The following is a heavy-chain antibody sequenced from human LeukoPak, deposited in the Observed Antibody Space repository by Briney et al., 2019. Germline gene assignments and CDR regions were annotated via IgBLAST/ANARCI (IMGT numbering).Heavy chain of an antibody. V-gene: IGHV3-48*02. CDR3: TRGNSNLYPAR. J-gene: IGHJ4*02. CDR1: GFTFSSYS. Sequence: GGSLRLSCAASGFTFSSYSMNWVRQAPGKGMEWVSYISSSGTTIDYADSVKGRFTISRDNAKKSLCLQMNSLRDEDTAVYYCTRGNSNLYPARWGQGTLVTVSS. CDR2: ISSSGTTI. D-gene: IGHD2/OR15-2a*01.